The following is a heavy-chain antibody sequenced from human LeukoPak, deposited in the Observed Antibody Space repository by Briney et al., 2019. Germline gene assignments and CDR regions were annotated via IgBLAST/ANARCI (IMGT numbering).Heavy chain of an antibody. D-gene: IGHD4-17*01. Sequence: GGSLRLSCAASGFTVSSNYMSWVRQAPGKGLEWVSVIYSGGSTYYSDSVKGRFTISRDNSKNTLYLQMNSLRAEDTAVYYCARDLDYGDYVYGYWGQGTLVTVSS. CDR1: GFTVSSNY. CDR2: IYSGGST. CDR3: ARDLDYGDYVYGY. J-gene: IGHJ4*02. V-gene: IGHV3-66*02.